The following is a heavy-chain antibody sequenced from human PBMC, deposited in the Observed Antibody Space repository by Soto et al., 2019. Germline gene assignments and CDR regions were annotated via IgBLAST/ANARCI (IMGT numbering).Heavy chain of an antibody. CDR2: IKSKTDGGTT. CDR1: GFTFSNAW. CDR3: TIRSSWYFNDAFDI. Sequence: GGSLRLSCAASGFTFSNAWMSWVRQAPGKGLEWVGRIKSKTDGGTTDYAAPVKGRFTISRDDSKNTLYLQMNSLKTEDTAVYYCTIRSSWYFNDAFDIWGQGTMVTVSS. V-gene: IGHV3-15*01. D-gene: IGHD6-13*01. J-gene: IGHJ3*02.